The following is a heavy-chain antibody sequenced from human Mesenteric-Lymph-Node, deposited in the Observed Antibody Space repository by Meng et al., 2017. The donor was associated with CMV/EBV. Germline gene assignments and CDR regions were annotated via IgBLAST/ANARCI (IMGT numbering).Heavy chain of an antibody. CDR2: IYYSGST. Sequence: QLQLQESCPGLVKPPEPLSLTSTVSAGSISSSSYYWGWIRQPPGKGLEWIGSIYYSGSTYYNPSLKSRVTISVDTSKNQFSLKLSSVTAADTAVYYCARDGDYYDSSGYNPFDYWGQGTLVTVSS. V-gene: IGHV4-39*07. J-gene: IGHJ4*02. CDR3: ARDGDYYDSSGYNPFDY. CDR1: AGSISSSSYY. D-gene: IGHD3-22*01.